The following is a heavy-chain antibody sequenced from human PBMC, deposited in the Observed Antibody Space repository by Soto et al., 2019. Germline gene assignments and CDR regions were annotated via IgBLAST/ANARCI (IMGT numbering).Heavy chain of an antibody. CDR1: GFTFSSYE. Sequence: EVQMFESGGGLAQPGGSLRLSCAASGFTFSSYEMNWVRQAPGKGLEWVSYISSSGSTIYYADSVKGRFTISRDNAKNSLYLQMNSLRAEDTAVYYCAREGWNYYDSSGYCFDYWGQGTLVTVSS. D-gene: IGHD3-22*01. CDR3: AREGWNYYDSSGYCFDY. J-gene: IGHJ4*02. V-gene: IGHV3-48*03. CDR2: ISSSGSTI.